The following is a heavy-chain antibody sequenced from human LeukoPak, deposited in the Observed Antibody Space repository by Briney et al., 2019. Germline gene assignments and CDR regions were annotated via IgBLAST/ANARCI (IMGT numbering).Heavy chain of an antibody. D-gene: IGHD6-19*01. J-gene: IGHJ6*02. CDR3: ARDFSGWHRSYYYYGMDV. CDR1: GFTFSSYS. CDR2: VSTGSNYI. V-gene: IGHV3-21*01. Sequence: PGGSLRLSCTASGFTFSSYSLNWVRQAPGKGLEWVSSVSTGSNYIYYADSVKGRFTISRDNSKNTLYLQMGSLRAEDMAVYYCARDFSGWHRSYYYYGMDVWGQGTTVTVSS.